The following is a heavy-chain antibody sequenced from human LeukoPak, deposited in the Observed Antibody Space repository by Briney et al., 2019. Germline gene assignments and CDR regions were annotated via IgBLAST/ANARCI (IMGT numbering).Heavy chain of an antibody. D-gene: IGHD1-1*01. CDR2: ISRGSHTI. Sequence: GGSLRLSCAASGFSFSDYSKNWVRQPPGQGVEWVSYISRGSHTIYYADSVGGRFTISRDDAKNSLYLQMNSLRAEDTGIYYCSRETTSGYWGQGTLVTVSS. V-gene: IGHV3-48*04. CDR1: GFSFSDYS. CDR3: SRETTSGY. J-gene: IGHJ4*02.